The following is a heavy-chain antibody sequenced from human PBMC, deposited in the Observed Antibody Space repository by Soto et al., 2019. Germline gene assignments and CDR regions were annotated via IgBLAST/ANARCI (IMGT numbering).Heavy chain of an antibody. CDR1: GGSFSGYY. J-gene: IGHJ4*02. D-gene: IGHD2-21*02. CDR3: ARGAAHIVVVTAISRLDY. CDR2: INPSGST. Sequence: PSETLSLTCAVYGGSFSGYYWSWIRKTQWKGLGWIGEINPSGSTNYNPSLKSRVTISVDTSKNQFSLKLSSVTAADTAVYYCARGAAHIVVVTAISRLDYWGQGTLVTVSS. V-gene: IGHV4-34*01.